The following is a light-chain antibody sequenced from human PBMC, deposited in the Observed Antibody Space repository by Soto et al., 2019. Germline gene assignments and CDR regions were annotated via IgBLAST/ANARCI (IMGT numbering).Light chain of an antibody. CDR1: QDISDY. Sequence: DIQMTQSPSSLSSSVGDRVTITCQASQDISDYLNWFQQKPGSDPKLLIYDASNLETGVPSRFSGSGSGTGFTLTISSLQHEDIASYYCQQHDILPITFDQETRLATK. CDR3: QQHDILPIT. J-gene: IGKJ5*01. CDR2: DAS. V-gene: IGKV1-33*01.